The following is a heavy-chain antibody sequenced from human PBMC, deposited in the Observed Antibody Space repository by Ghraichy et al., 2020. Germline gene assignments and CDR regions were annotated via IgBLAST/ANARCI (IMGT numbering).Heavy chain of an antibody. CDR2: IIPIFGTA. V-gene: IGHV1-69*13. J-gene: IGHJ4*02. Sequence: SVKVSCKASGGTFSSYAISWVRQAPGQGLEWMGGIIPIFGTANYAQKFQGRVTITADESTSTAYMELSSLRSEDTAVYYCARDGWEVDSRYFDYWGQGTLVTVSS. CDR3: ARDGWEVDSRYFDY. D-gene: IGHD1-26*01. CDR1: GGTFSSYA.